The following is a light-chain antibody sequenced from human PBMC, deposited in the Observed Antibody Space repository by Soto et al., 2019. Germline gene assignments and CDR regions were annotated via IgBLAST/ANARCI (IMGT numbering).Light chain of an antibody. V-gene: IGKV1-5*03. J-gene: IGKJ1*01. CDR2: KVS. Sequence: DIPMTQSPSTLSASVGDTVTITCRASQDLNDWLAWFQQKPGKAPNLLIYKVSNLESGVPSRFSGSGSGTEFTLTISSLQPDDFASYYCQQYIGYSWAFGQGTKVEIK. CDR3: QQYIGYSWA. CDR1: QDLNDW.